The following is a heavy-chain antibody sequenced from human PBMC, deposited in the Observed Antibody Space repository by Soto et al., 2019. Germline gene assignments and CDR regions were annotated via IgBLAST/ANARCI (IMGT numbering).Heavy chain of an antibody. CDR3: ASTHCISTSCYVFLDY. V-gene: IGHV1-69*13. CDR1: GGTFSSYA. J-gene: IGHJ4*02. CDR2: IIPIFGTA. Sequence: SVKVSCKASGGTFSSYAISWVRQAPGQGLEWMGGIIPIFGTANYAQKFQGRVTITADESTSTAYMELSSLRSEDTAVYYCASTHCISTSCYVFLDYWGQGTLVTVSS. D-gene: IGHD2-2*01.